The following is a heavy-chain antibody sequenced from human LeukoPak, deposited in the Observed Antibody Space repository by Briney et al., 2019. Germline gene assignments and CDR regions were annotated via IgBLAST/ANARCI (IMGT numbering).Heavy chain of an antibody. Sequence: PSETLSLTCTVSGGSISSYYWTWIRQPPGKGLEWIGYIYYSGSTYYNPSLKSRVTISVDTSKNQFSLKLSSVTAADTAVYYCARGVGSGYDMYYFDYWGQGTLVTVSS. CDR1: GGSISSYY. D-gene: IGHD5-12*01. J-gene: IGHJ4*02. V-gene: IGHV4-59*12. CDR2: IYYSGST. CDR3: ARGVGSGYDMYYFDY.